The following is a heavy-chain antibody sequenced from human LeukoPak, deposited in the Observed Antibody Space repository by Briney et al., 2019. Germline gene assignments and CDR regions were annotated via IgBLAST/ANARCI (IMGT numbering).Heavy chain of an antibody. CDR3: ARAGDYDFWSGWYFDY. CDR1: GGSISSYY. D-gene: IGHD3-3*01. V-gene: IGHV4-4*07. Sequence: PSETLSLTCTVSGGSISSYYWSWIRQPAGKGLGWIGRIYTSGSTNYNPSLKSRVTMSVDTSKNQFSLKLSSVTAADTAVYYCARAGDYDFWSGWYFDYWGQGTLVTVSS. CDR2: IYTSGST. J-gene: IGHJ4*02.